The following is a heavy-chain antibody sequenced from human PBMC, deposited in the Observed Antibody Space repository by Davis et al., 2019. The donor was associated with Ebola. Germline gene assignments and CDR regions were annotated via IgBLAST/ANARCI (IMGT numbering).Heavy chain of an antibody. V-gene: IGHV3-30-3*02. D-gene: IGHD1-26*01. CDR2: ISYDGSNK. Sequence: GGSLRLSCAASGFTFSSYAMHWVRQAPGKGLEWVAVISYDGSNKYYADSVKGRFTISRDNSKNTLYLQMNSLRAEDTAVYYCARAVGASAFDYWGQGTLVTVSS. CDR1: GFTFSSYA. J-gene: IGHJ4*02. CDR3: ARAVGASAFDY.